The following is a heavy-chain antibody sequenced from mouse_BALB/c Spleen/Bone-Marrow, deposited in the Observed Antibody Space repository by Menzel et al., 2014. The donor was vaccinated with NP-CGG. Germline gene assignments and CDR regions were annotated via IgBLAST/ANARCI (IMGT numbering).Heavy chain of an antibody. D-gene: IGHD2-14*01. J-gene: IGHJ3*01. V-gene: IGHV5-4*02. CDR2: ISDGGTYT. CDR3: VRDGDYRYAY. Sequence: VQLKESGGGLVKPGGSLKLSCAASGFTFSDYYIYWVRQTPEKRLEWVATISDGGTYTYYPDTVKGRFTISRDNAKNNLCLQMNGLKSEDTAMYYCVRDGDYRYAYWGQGTLVTVSA. CDR1: GFTFSDYY.